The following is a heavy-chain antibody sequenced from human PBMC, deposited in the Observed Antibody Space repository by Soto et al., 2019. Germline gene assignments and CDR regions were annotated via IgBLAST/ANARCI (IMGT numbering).Heavy chain of an antibody. D-gene: IGHD2-8*01. V-gene: IGHV1-18*01. CDR2: ISAYNGNT. CDR3: ARVNIVLMVYATDY. J-gene: IGHJ4*02. Sequence: ASVKVSCKASGYTFTIYGISWVRQSPGQGLEWMGWISAYNGNTNYAQKLQGRVTMTTDTSTSTAYMELRSLRSDDTAVYYCARVNIVLMVYATDYWGQGTLVTVSS. CDR1: GYTFTIYG.